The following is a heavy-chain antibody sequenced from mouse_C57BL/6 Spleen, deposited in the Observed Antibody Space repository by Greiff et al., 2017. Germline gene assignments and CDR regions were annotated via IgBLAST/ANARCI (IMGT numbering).Heavy chain of an antibody. CDR1: GYTFTSYW. V-gene: IGHV1-50*01. J-gene: IGHJ2*01. D-gene: IGHD1-1*01. CDR2: IDPSDSYT. CDR3: AVLRSLDY. Sequence: VQLQQPGAELVKPGASVKLSCKASGYTFTSYWMQWVKQRPGQGLEWIGEIDPSDSYTNYNQKFKGKATLTVDTSSSTAYMQLSSLTSEDSAVYYCAVLRSLDYWGQGTTLTVSS.